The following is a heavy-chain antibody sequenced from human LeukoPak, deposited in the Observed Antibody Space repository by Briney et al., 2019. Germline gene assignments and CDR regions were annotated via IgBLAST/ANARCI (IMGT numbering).Heavy chain of an antibody. CDR1: GFTFSSYS. V-gene: IGHV3-48*02. J-gene: IGHJ4*02. CDR3: ARVWHCTSTSCYDY. Sequence: GGSLRLSCAASGFTFSSYSMNWVRQAPGKGLEWVSYISSSSGTIYYADSVRGRFTISRDNAKNSLYLQVNSLRDEDTAVYYCARVWHCTSTSCYDYWGQGTLVTVSS. D-gene: IGHD2-2*01. CDR2: ISSSSGTI.